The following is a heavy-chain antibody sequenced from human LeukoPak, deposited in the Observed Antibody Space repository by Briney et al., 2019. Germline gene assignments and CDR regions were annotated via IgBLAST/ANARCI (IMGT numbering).Heavy chain of an antibody. CDR3: ARQLPTAAADTRGYFDY. Sequence: SETLSLTCSVSGGSISNADYYWGWIRQAPGKCLEWIGSMFYGGTNHYNPSRKSQSTISVDTSKNHFSLKLPSVTAADAAIYYCARQLPTAAADTRGYFDYWGQGAVVTVSS. D-gene: IGHD6-13*01. J-gene: IGHJ4*01. CDR2: MFYGGTN. CDR1: GGSISNADYY. V-gene: IGHV4-39*01.